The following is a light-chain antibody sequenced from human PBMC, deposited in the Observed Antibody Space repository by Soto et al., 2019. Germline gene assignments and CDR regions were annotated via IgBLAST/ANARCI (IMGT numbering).Light chain of an antibody. CDR3: QQRSNWPPRFT. V-gene: IGKV3-11*01. CDR1: QSVSSY. J-gene: IGKJ3*01. CDR2: DAS. Sequence: EIVLTQSPATLSLSPGERATLSCRASQSVSSYLAWYQQKPGQAPRLLIYDASNMATGIPARFSGSGSGTDFTLTISSLELEHFAVYYCQQRSNWPPRFTFGPGTKVDIK.